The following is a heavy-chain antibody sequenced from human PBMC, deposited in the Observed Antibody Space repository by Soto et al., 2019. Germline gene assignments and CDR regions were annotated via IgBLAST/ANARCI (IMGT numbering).Heavy chain of an antibody. CDR3: AKGAEGYVVSSLDS. CDR2: ITGTASST. D-gene: IGHD5-12*01. V-gene: IGHV3-23*01. J-gene: IGHJ4*02. CDR1: GFRFSDFS. Sequence: XGSLRLSCAASGFRFSDFSMTWVRQAPGRGLEWVSAITGTASSTYYADSVKGRFTISRDNSKNTLYLQINSLRAEDTAIYYCAKGAEGYVVSSLDSWGQGTLVTVSS.